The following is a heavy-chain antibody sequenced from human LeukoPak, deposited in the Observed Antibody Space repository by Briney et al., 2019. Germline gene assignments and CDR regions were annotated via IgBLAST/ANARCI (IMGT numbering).Heavy chain of an antibody. CDR3: AKDIRRPSSSSGAFDI. D-gene: IGHD3-10*01. Sequence: PGRSLRLSCAASGFTFDDYAMHWVRQAPGKGPEWVSGISWNSGSIGYADSVKGRFTISRDNAKNSLYLQMNSLRAEDTALYYCAKDIRRPSSSSGAFDIWGQGTMVTVSS. V-gene: IGHV3-9*01. J-gene: IGHJ3*02. CDR2: ISWNSGSI. CDR1: GFTFDDYA.